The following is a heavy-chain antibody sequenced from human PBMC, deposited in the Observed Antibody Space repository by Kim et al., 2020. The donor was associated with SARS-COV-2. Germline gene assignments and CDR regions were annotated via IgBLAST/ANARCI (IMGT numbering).Heavy chain of an antibody. CDR3: ARLPSGSGSYYKTPKYFQH. J-gene: IGHJ1*01. CDR2: INHSGST. Sequence: SETLSLTCAVYGGSFSGYYWSWIRQPPGKGLEWIGEINHSGSTNYNPSLKSRVTISVDTSKNQFSLKLSSVTAADTAVYYCARLPSGSGSYYKTPKYFQHWGQGTLVTVSS. V-gene: IGHV4-34*01. CDR1: GGSFSGYY. D-gene: IGHD3-10*01.